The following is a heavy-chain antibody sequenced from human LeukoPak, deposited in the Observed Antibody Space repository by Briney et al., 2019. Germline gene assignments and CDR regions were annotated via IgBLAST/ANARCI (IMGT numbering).Heavy chain of an antibody. CDR3: AKHRITVAGENFDY. D-gene: IGHD6-19*01. CDR1: LDSTTSNF. J-gene: IGHJ4*02. V-gene: IGHV4-39*01. CDR2: IYYTGTT. Sequence: SETLSLTCTVSLDSTTSNFWSWVRQPPGKGLEWIGTIYYTGTTYYNPSPRSRVTISVDTSKNQFSLKLSSVTAADTAVFYCAKHRITVAGENFDYWGQGTLVTVSS.